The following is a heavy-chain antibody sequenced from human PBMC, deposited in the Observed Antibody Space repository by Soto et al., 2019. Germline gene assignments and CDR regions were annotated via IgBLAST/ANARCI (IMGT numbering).Heavy chain of an antibody. CDR1: GDXVSSHSDG. J-gene: IGHJ6*02. Sequence: QXLSLTCAISGDXVSSHSDGWNWIRQSPSRGLEWLGRAYYRSKWYNDYSVSVKSRININPETSKNQFYLQMTSVTHEDTAVYYCVRDLGGLDVWGQGTTATVS. V-gene: IGHV6-1*01. CDR3: VRDLGGLDV. CDR2: AYYRSKWYN.